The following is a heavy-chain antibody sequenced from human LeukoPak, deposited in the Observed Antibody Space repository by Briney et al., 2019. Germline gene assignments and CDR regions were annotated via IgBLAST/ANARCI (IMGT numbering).Heavy chain of an antibody. J-gene: IGHJ3*02. CDR2: ISGTTERT. Sequence: GGSLRLSCATSGFTFTGHAMTWVRQAPGKGLEWVSGISGTTERTFYGDSVKGRFTVSRDNSKNTLYLQMNSLRAEDTAVYYCARDDFWSGFGTFDIWGQGTMVTVSS. CDR3: ARDDFWSGFGTFDI. CDR1: GFTFTGHA. V-gene: IGHV3-23*01. D-gene: IGHD3-3*01.